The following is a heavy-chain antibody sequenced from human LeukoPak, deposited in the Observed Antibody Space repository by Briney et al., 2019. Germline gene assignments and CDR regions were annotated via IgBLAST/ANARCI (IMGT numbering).Heavy chain of an antibody. CDR2: IKPDGSIT. D-gene: IGHD1-26*01. CDR1: GFTFSSYW. Sequence: GGSLRLSCAASGFTFSSYWMHWVRQAPGKGLVWVSRIKPDGSITTYADSVKGRFTISRDNAKDTLYLQMNSLRAEDTAVYYCARASSGSHGDYWGQGTLVTVSS. V-gene: IGHV3-74*01. CDR3: ARASSGSHGDY. J-gene: IGHJ4*02.